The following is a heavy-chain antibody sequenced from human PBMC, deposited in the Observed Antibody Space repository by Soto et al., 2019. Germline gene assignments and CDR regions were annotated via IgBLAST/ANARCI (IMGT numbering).Heavy chain of an antibody. D-gene: IGHD3-10*01. J-gene: IGHJ6*02. CDR3: ARGGGSRSYCYYGMDV. Sequence: QVQLVQSGAEVKKPGSSVKVSCKASGGTFSSYAISWVRQAPGQGLEWMGGIIPIFGTANYAQKFQGRVTITADETTSTAYMELGSLRSEDTAVYSCARGGGSRSYCYYGMDVWGQGTTVTVSS. V-gene: IGHV1-69*12. CDR2: IIPIFGTA. CDR1: GGTFSSYA.